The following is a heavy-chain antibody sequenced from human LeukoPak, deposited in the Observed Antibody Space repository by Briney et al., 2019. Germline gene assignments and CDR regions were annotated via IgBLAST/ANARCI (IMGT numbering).Heavy chain of an antibody. CDR3: ARDAGDYGDYYFDY. J-gene: IGHJ4*02. CDR2: IIPILGIA. Sequence: SVKVSCKASGGTFSSYAISWVRQAPGQGLEWMGRIIPILGIANYAQKFQGRVTITADKSTSTAYMELGSLRSEDTAVYYCARDAGDYGDYYFDYWGQGTLVTVSS. D-gene: IGHD4-17*01. CDR1: GGTFSSYA. V-gene: IGHV1-69*04.